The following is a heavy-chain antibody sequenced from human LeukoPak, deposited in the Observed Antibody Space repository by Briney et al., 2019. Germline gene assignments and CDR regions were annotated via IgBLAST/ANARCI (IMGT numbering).Heavy chain of an antibody. CDR2: INPRGGTT. D-gene: IGHD2-15*01. J-gene: IGHJ5*02. CDR3: ARDGGYCSGGSCQRLDNWFDP. CDR1: GYSFTSSY. V-gene: IGHV1-46*01. Sequence: TSVKVSCKASGYSFTSSYMHWVRQAPGQGLEWMGIINPRGGTTSYAQKFQGRVTMTRDTSTSTVYMELSSLRSEDTAVYYCARDGGYCSGGSCQRLDNWFDPWGQGTLVTVSS.